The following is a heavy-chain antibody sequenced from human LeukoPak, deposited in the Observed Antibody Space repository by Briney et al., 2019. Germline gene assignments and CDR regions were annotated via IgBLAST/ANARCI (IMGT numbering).Heavy chain of an antibody. CDR2: IYNSGST. Sequence: SETLSLTCIVSGGSISSSSYYWGWIRQPPGKGLEWIGSIYNSGSTYYNPSLKSRVTISVDTSKNQFSLKLSSVTAADTAVYYCARDGTLSRGYSGYDYWGQGTLGTVSS. CDR1: GGSISSSSYY. CDR3: ARDGTLSRGYSGYDY. D-gene: IGHD5-12*01. J-gene: IGHJ4*02. V-gene: IGHV4-39*07.